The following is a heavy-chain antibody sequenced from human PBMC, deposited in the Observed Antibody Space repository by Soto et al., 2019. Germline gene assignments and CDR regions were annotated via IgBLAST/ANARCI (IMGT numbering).Heavy chain of an antibody. CDR1: GGTLSSNA. CDR2: IIPIFGTA. CDR3: ATTPYHYYGSGSYYNVFRYYGMDV. Sequence: GASVKVTCKASGGTLSSNASSWVRQAPGQGLEWMGGIIPIFGTANYAQKFQGRVTITADESTSTAYMELSSLRSEDTAVYYCATTPYHYYGSGSYYNVFRYYGMDVWGQGTTVTVSS. J-gene: IGHJ6*02. D-gene: IGHD3-10*01. V-gene: IGHV1-69*13.